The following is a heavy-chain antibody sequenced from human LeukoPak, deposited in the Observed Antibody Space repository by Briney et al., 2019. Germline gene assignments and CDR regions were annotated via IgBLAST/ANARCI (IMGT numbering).Heavy chain of an antibody. CDR3: AASSGGFYS. Sequence: SQTLSLTCAISGDSVSSNSAAWNWVRQSPSRGLEWLGRTYYRSKWYNDYAVSVQSRITIKPDTSKNQSSLQLSSVTLEDTAVYYCAASSGGFYSWGQGTLVTVSS. D-gene: IGHD2-15*01. J-gene: IGHJ4*02. CDR1: GDSVSSNSAA. CDR2: TYYRSKWYN. V-gene: IGHV6-1*01.